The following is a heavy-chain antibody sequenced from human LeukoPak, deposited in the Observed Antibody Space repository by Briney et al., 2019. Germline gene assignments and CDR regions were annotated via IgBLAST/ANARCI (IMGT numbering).Heavy chain of an antibody. CDR1: GFTFSRYD. Sequence: QARGSLRLSCAASGFTFSRYDMHWVRQTTGKGLEWVAIIGTAGDTYYPGSVKGRFTVSRENAKNSLYLQMNSLRVEDTALYYCAREVTNRDGFDFWGQGTMVTVSS. J-gene: IGHJ3*01. D-gene: IGHD4-17*01. CDR3: AREVTNRDGFDF. CDR2: IGTAGDT. V-gene: IGHV3-13*01.